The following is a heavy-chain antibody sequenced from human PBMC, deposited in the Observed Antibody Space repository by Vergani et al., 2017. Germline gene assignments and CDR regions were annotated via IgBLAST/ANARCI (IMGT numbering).Heavy chain of an antibody. Sequence: LEESGGGSVKPGGSLRLSCAASGFKFSDHYMSWIRQAPGKGLEWVSLICPGASTVSYTDSVTGRFTVSRDNDKNSLTLEMTTLRVEDTTVYYCAKSPGISTARHYYAMNGWGKGTTVTVSS. J-gene: IGHJ6*04. CDR3: AKSPGISTARHYYAMNG. V-gene: IGHV3-11*04. CDR2: ICPGASTV. D-gene: IGHD1-14*01. CDR1: GFKFSDHY.